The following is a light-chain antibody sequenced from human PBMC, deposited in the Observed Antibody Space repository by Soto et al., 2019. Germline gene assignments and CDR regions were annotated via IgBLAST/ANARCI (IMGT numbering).Light chain of an antibody. CDR2: DVS. Sequence: QSALTQPASVSGSPGQSITISCTGTSSDVGAYSYVSWYQQHPGTALKLIIYDVSNRPSGVPNRFSGSKSGNTASLTISGRQAEYEADYYCSSYTRSITLVFGGGTKLTVL. CDR3: SSYTRSITLV. V-gene: IGLV2-14*01. CDR1: SSDVGAYSY. J-gene: IGLJ2*01.